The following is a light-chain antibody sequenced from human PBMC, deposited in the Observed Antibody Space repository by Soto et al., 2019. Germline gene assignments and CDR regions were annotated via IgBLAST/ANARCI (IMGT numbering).Light chain of an antibody. CDR1: SPNIGTNA. Sequence: SLLTQPPPPSGTPGQRGTLSFSGGSPNIGTNAVNWYQQLPGTAPKLLIYNNNQRPSGVPDRFSGSKSGTSASLAISGLQSEDEADYYCAAWDDSLNGYVFGTGTKVTVL. CDR3: AAWDDSLNGYV. J-gene: IGLJ1*01. V-gene: IGLV1-44*01. CDR2: NNN.